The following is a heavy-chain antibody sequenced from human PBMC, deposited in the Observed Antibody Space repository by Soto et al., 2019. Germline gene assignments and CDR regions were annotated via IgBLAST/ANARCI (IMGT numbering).Heavy chain of an antibody. V-gene: IGHV4-4*02. D-gene: IGHD3-3*01. CDR3: ASLPKSYDFWSGYYDYYYYYMDV. J-gene: IGHJ6*03. Sequence: QVQLQESGPGLVKPSGTLSLTCAVSSGSISSSNWWSWVRQPPGKGLEWIGEIYHSGSTNYNPSLKSRVTISVDKSKNQFSLKLSSVTAADTAVYYCASLPKSYDFWSGYYDYYYYYMDVWGKGTTVTVSS. CDR2: IYHSGST. CDR1: SGSISSSNW.